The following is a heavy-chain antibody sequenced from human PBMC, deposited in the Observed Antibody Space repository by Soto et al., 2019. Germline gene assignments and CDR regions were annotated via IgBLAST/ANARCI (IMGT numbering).Heavy chain of an antibody. CDR1: GYPISNSNW. CDR3: ARDGGGYYSFDY. D-gene: IGHD1-26*01. Sequence: KPSETLSLTCAVSGYPISNSNWWGWIRQPPGKGLEWIGYIYYSGSTYYNPSLKSRVTISVDTSKNQFSLKLSSVTAADTAIYYCARDGGGYYSFDYWGQGTPVTVSS. V-gene: IGHV4-28*03. J-gene: IGHJ4*02. CDR2: IYYSGST.